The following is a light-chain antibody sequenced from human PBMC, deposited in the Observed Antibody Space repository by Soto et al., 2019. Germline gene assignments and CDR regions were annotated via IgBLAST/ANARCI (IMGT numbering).Light chain of an antibody. CDR1: QSVSNN. CDR3: QQYNDWPPWT. V-gene: IGKV3-15*01. J-gene: IGKJ1*01. CDR2: GAS. Sequence: EILITQSPATRSVSPGDRATLSCRASQSVSNNLAWYQQRPGQAPRLLIYGASTRATGIPARFSGSGSGTEFTLTISSLQSEDFAVYYCQQYNDWPPWTFGQGTKVDIK.